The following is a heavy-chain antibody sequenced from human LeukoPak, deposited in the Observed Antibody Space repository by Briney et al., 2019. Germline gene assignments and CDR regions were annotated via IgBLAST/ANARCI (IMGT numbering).Heavy chain of an antibody. V-gene: IGHV1-3*01. CDR2: INAGNGNT. CDR3: AREPSTGVPDGKFSSDYYFDS. D-gene: IGHD6-13*01. Sequence: GASVKVSCTASGYTFNNYAIHWVRQAPGQRLEWMGWINAGNGNTKNSQKFQGRVTITRDTSASTAYMELSSLRSEDTAVYYCAREPSTGVPDGKFSSDYYFDSWGQGTLVTVSS. CDR1: GYTFNNYA. J-gene: IGHJ4*02.